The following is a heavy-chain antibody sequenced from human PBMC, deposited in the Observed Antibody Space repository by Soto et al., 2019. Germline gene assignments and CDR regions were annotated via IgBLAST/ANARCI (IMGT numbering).Heavy chain of an antibody. CDR2: VKHSGNI. CDR1: GGSFSGYY. J-gene: IGHJ6*02. D-gene: IGHD3-3*01. CDR3: ACGSRFDFSSRYTDHLDV. Sequence: SETLSLTCAVYGGSFSGYYWGWFRQPPGKGLEWIGEVKHSGNINYNPSLKTRLTVSVDTSKNQFSLKLSSMTAADTAMYYCACGSRFDFSSRYTDHLDVWAQG. V-gene: IGHV4-34*01.